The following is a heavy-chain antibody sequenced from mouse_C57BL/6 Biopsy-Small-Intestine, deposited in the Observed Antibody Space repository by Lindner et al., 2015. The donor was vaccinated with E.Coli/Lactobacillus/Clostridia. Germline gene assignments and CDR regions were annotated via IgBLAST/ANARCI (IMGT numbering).Heavy chain of an antibody. CDR3: ARGDSMDY. CDR1: GYTFISYW. CDR2: INPSSDYT. Sequence: VQLQESGAELAKPGASVRLSCKASGYTFISYWMHWVKQRPGQGLEWIGYINPSSDYTNYNQKFKDRATLTADKSSNTAYMQLSSLTYEDSAVYYCARGDSMDYWGQGTSVTVPS. J-gene: IGHJ4*01. V-gene: IGHV1-7*01.